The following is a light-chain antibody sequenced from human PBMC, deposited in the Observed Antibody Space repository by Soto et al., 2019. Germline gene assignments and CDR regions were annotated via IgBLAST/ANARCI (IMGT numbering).Light chain of an antibody. Sequence: EIVMTQSPATLSVSPGERATLSCRASQTVSSNYLAWCQQRPGQAPRLLIYGASSRATGIPDRFSGRGSGTDFTLTISRLEPEDFAVYYCQQYGGSPYTFGLGTKVDIK. J-gene: IGKJ2*01. CDR2: GAS. CDR3: QQYGGSPYT. V-gene: IGKV3-20*01. CDR1: QTVSSNY.